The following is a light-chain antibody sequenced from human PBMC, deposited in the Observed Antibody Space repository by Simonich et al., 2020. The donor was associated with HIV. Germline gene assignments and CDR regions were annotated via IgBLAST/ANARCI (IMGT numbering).Light chain of an antibody. Sequence: EIVMTQSPATLSVSPGERATLPCRASQSDSSHLAWYQQKPGQAPRLLLEGASSRATGIPDRFSGSGSGADFTLAISRLEPEDFAVYYCQQHGASSITFGQGTRLEIK. CDR3: QQHGASSIT. CDR1: QSDSSH. J-gene: IGKJ5*01. CDR2: GAS. V-gene: IGKV3-20*01.